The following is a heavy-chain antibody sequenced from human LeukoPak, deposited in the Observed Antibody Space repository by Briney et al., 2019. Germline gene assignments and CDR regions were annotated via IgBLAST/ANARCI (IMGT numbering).Heavy chain of an antibody. V-gene: IGHV3-23*01. J-gene: IGHJ4*02. Sequence: GGALRLSCAASGFIFSNYAMSWVRQVPGRGLEWVSTISSRGDSTYVADSVKGRFTISRDNSKNSLYLQMNTVRAEDTAVYYCVKGPRPDITVAHTVENWGQGTLVTVSS. CDR3: VKGPRPDITVAHTVEN. D-gene: IGHD6-19*01. CDR1: GFIFSNYA. CDR2: ISSRGDST.